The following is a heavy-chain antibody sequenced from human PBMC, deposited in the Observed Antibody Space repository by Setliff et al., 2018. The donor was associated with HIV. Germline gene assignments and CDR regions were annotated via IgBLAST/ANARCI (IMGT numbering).Heavy chain of an antibody. D-gene: IGHD5-18*01. CDR1: GGSFSGYY. J-gene: IGHJ4*02. CDR3: ARSPGVDTNMAFDY. Sequence: NPSETLSLTCAVFGGSFSGYYWSWIRQPPGKGLEWIGYIYYSGSTNYNPSLKSRVTISVDTSKSQVSLNLNSVTAADTAVYYCARSPGVDTNMAFDYWGQGILVTVSS. V-gene: IGHV4-59*01. CDR2: IYYSGST.